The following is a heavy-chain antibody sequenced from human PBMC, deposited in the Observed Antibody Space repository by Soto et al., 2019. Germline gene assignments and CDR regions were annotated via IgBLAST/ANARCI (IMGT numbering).Heavy chain of an antibody. J-gene: IGHJ5*02. Sequence: QLQLQESGPGLVKPSETLSLTCTVSGGSISSSNYYWGWIRQPPGKGLEWIGSIYYSGSTYYNPSLKGRVTIAVDPSKNQFSLKLSSVTAADTAVYYCATQEVGGSYVYTFDPWGQGTLVTVSS. D-gene: IGHD1-26*01. CDR1: GGSISSSNYY. CDR2: IYYSGST. CDR3: ATQEVGGSYVYTFDP. V-gene: IGHV4-39*01.